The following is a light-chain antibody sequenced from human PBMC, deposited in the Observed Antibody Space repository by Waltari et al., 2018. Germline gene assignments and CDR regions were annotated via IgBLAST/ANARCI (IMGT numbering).Light chain of an antibody. Sequence: IVMTQSPATPSVSPGEGATLSCKASQSLSSNLAWYQQKPGQLPRLLIYGASTRATGIPARFSGSGSGTEFTLTISSLRAEDFAVYYCQERGRTFGQGTKVEIK. J-gene: IGKJ1*01. CDR2: GAS. CDR3: QERGRT. CDR1: QSLSSN. V-gene: IGKV3-15*01.